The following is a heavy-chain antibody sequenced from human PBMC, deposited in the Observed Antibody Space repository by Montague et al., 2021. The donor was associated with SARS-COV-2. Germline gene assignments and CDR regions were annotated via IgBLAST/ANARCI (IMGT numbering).Heavy chain of an antibody. CDR2: VYSSGST. J-gene: IGHJ4*02. CDR3: ARVRYSDGWTFDY. V-gene: IGHV4-59*13. D-gene: IGHD6-19*01. Sequence: SETLSLTCTASSGSISNYYWSWIRQPPGKGLEWIGYVYSSGSTNYNPSLGGRVTMSVDTSKNQFSLKLISVTAADTAVYYCARVRYSDGWTFDYWGQGTLVTVSS. CDR1: SGSISNYY.